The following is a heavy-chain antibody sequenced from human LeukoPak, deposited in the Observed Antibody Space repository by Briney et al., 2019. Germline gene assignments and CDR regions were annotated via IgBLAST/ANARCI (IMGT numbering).Heavy chain of an antibody. Sequence: PGGSLRLSCAASGFTFSSYAMSWVRQAPGNGLELVSGILDSGYSTYYANSVKGRFTISRDNSNNTLYLQMNGLRAEDTAVYYCAKLGGHPLHNYYVGVWGKGTTVAVSS. V-gene: IGHV3-23*01. CDR1: GFTFSSYA. CDR3: AKLGGHPLHNYYVGV. CDR2: ILDSGYST. D-gene: IGHD3-16*01. J-gene: IGHJ6*03.